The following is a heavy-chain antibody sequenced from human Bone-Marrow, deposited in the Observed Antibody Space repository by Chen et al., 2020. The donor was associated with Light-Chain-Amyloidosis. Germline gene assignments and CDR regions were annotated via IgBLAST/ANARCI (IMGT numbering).Heavy chain of an antibody. V-gene: IGHV5-51*01. CDR2: IYPGDADT. CDR1: GYSFNSYW. J-gene: IGHJ3*02. D-gene: IGHD3-22*01. CDR3: AKTRYYYDSSGYYPPDAFDI. Sequence: EVQLVQSGAEVKKPGEALKISCKGSGYSFNSYWIGWVAQMPGKGLEWMGIIYPGDADTRYSPSFQGQVTISADKSISTAYLQWSSLKASDTAMYYCAKTRYYYDSSGYYPPDAFDIWGQGTMVTVSS.